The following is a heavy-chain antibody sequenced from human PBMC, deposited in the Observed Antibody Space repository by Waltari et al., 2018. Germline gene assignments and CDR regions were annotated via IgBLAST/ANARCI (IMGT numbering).Heavy chain of an antibody. V-gene: IGHV3-23*04. CDR2: ISGSGDNT. CDR1: GFTFSRYA. CDR3: AKDRYCNYISCYGGWVY. Sequence: EVQLVESGGGLVQPGGSLRLSCAASGFTFSRYAMRRVRQAPGKGLEWVSVISGSGDNTYYADSVKGRFTISRDNSKNTLYLQMNSLRADDTATYYCAKDRYCNYISCYGGWVYWGQGNLVTVSS. D-gene: IGHD2-2*01. J-gene: IGHJ4*02.